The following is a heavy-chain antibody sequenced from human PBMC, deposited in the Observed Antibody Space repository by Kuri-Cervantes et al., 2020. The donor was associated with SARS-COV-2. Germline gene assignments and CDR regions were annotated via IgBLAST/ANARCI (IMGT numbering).Heavy chain of an antibody. CDR2: INPSGGST. J-gene: IGHJ3*02. CDR1: RYTFTSYY. V-gene: IGHV1-46*01. Sequence: ASVKVSCKASRYTFTSYYMHWVRQAPGQVLEWMGIINPSGGSTSYAQKFQGRVTMTRDTSTSTVYMELSSLRSEDTAVYYCARTRIAAAGTDAFDIWGQGTMVTVSS. CDR3: ARTRIAAAGTDAFDI. D-gene: IGHD6-13*01.